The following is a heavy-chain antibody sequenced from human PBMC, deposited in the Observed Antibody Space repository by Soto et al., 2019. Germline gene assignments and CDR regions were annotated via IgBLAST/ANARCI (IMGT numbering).Heavy chain of an antibody. CDR3: VPWGRFLPWFDP. D-gene: IGHD3-3*01. V-gene: IGHV3-74*01. CDR1: VFTFSSYW. CDR2: INSDGSST. Sequence: GWSLRLSCAASVFTFSSYWMHWVRQAPGKGLVWVSRINSDGSSTSYADSVKGRFTISRDNAKNTLYLQMNSLRAEDTAVYYCVPWGRFLPWFDPWGQGTLVTVSS. J-gene: IGHJ5*02.